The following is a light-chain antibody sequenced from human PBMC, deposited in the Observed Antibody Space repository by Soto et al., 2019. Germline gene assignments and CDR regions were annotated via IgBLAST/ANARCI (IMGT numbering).Light chain of an antibody. V-gene: IGLV2-14*01. Sequence: QSVLTQPASVSGSPGQSITISCTGTSSDVGGYNYVSWYQQHPGKAPKLMIYEVSNRPSGVSNRFSGSKSGNTASLTISGLQAEDEADYYCTSYTSRNARVFGGGTQLTVL. CDR2: EVS. CDR3: TSYTSRNARV. J-gene: IGLJ3*02. CDR1: SSDVGGYNY.